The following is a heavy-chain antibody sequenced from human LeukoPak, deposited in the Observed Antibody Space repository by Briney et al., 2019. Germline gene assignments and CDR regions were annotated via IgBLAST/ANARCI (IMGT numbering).Heavy chain of an antibody. CDR1: GLTFSSYG. Sequence: GGSLRLSCEASGLTFSSYGMSWVRQAPGKGLQWVSAITGDGTTTYYADSVKGRFTISRDNSKNMLYLQMSSLRAEDTAVYYCAKMQGYFVYWVQGTLVPVSS. CDR3: AKMQGYFVY. CDR2: ITGDGTTT. V-gene: IGHV3-23*01. J-gene: IGHJ4*02.